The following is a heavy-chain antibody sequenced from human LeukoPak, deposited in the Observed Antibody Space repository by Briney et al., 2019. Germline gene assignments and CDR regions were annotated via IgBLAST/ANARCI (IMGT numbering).Heavy chain of an antibody. Sequence: SETLSLTCTVSGGSISSYYWSWIRQPPGKGLEWIGYIYYSGSTNYNPSLKSRVTISVDTSKNQFSLKLSSVTAADTAVYYCARSRVVVVPAAMFDPWGQGTLVTVSS. V-gene: IGHV4-59*01. CDR2: IYYSGST. J-gene: IGHJ5*02. CDR3: ARSRVVVVPAAMFDP. D-gene: IGHD2-2*01. CDR1: GGSISSYY.